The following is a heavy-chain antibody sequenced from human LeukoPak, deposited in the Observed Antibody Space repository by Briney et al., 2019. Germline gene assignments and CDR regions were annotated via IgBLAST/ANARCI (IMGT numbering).Heavy chain of an antibody. CDR1: GGSISSGHYY. J-gene: IGHJ6*03. V-gene: IGHV4-31*03. D-gene: IGHD1-20*01. CDR2: IYYRGNT. CDR3: ARSSVTADDFYYYYMDV. Sequence: PSQTLSLTCIVSGGSISSGHYYWTWIRQHPGKGLEWIGYIYYRGNTYSNPSFTGRLTISVDTSKNQFSLRLSSVTAADTAVYYCARSSVTADDFYYYYMDVWGKGTTVTVSS.